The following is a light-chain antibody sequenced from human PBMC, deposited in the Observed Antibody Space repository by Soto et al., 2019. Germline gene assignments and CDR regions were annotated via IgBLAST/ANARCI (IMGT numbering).Light chain of an antibody. CDR2: DVS. CDR3: ASYTRSVTRYV. Sequence: QSALTQPASVSGSPGQSITISCTGTSSDVGGYNYVSWYQHHPGKAPKLLIYDVSNRPSGVSNRFSGSKSGNTASLTISGLQAEDEADYYCASYTRSVTRYVFGGGTKLTVL. J-gene: IGLJ2*01. V-gene: IGLV2-14*03. CDR1: SSDVGGYNY.